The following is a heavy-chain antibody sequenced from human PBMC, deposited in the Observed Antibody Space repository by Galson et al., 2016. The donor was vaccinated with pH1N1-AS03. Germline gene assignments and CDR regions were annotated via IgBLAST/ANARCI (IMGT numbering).Heavy chain of an antibody. CDR2: IKPDGSEK. CDR1: GFTFSDSW. D-gene: IGHD4-17*01. CDR3: TRDPVTISPDEALDL. V-gene: IGHV3-7*03. Sequence: SLRLSCVGSGFTFSDSWMHWVRQAPGKGLEWVANIKPDGSEKYYVDSLKGRFTISRDNAQNSLYLQLNSLRAEDTAMYYCTRDPVTISPDEALDLWGQGTTVTVSS. J-gene: IGHJ3*01.